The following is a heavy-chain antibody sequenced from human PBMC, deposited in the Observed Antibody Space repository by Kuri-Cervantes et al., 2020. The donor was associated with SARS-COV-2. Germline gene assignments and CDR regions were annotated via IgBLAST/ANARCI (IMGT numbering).Heavy chain of an antibody. CDR1: GYSFTSYW. CDR3: ARRHGSGRAQYYYYGMDV. V-gene: IGHV5-51*01. CDR2: IYPGDSDT. Sequence: GGSLRLSCKGSGYSFTSYWIGWVRQMPGKGLEWMGIIYPGDSDTRYSPSFQGQVTISADKSISTAYLQWSSLKASDTAMYYCARRHGSGRAQYYYYGMDVWGQGTTVTVSS. D-gene: IGHD3-10*01. J-gene: IGHJ6*02.